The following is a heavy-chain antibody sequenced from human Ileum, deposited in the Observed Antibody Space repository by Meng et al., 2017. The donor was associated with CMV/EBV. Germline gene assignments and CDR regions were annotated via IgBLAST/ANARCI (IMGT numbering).Heavy chain of an antibody. CDR1: GFTFSNYW. D-gene: IGHD5/OR15-5a*01. Sequence: GGSLRLSCAASGFTFSNYWMHWVRQAPGKGRVWVSHIKTDGTSTTYADSVKGRFTISRDNAKNALYLQMNGLRAEDTAVYYCASRVSTSFDNWGQGILVTVSS. CDR2: IKTDGTST. J-gene: IGHJ4*02. CDR3: ASRVSTSFDN. V-gene: IGHV3-74*01.